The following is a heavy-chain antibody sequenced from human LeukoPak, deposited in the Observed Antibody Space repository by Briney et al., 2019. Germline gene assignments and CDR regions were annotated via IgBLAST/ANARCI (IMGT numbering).Heavy chain of an antibody. CDR1: GFTFSSYA. J-gene: IGHJ4*02. CDR3: ARDQGGSGWDIDY. D-gene: IGHD6-19*01. Sequence: GGSLRLSCAASGFTFSSYAMHWVRQAPGKGLEWVAVISYDGSNKYYADSVKGRFTISRDNSKDTLYLQMNSLRAEDTAVYYCARDQGGSGWDIDYWGQGTLVTVSS. V-gene: IGHV3-30-3*01. CDR2: ISYDGSNK.